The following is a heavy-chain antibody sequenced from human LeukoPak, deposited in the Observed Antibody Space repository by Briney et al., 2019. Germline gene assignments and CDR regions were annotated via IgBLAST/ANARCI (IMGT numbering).Heavy chain of an antibody. J-gene: IGHJ4*02. V-gene: IGHV4-39*07. CDR3: ARVPYYYDSSGYFFDY. D-gene: IGHD3-22*01. CDR2: IYYSGST. CDR1: GGSISSSSYY. Sequence: PSETLSLTCTVSGGSISSSSYYWGWIRQPPGKGLEWIGSIYYSGSTNYNPSLKSRVTISVDTSKNQFSLKLSSVTAADTAVYYCARVPYYYDSSGYFFDYWGQGTLVTVSS.